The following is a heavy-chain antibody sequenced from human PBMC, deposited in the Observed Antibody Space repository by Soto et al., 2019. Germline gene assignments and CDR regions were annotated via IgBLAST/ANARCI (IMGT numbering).Heavy chain of an antibody. CDR3: ARRGGSSSGYYYYAMDV. D-gene: IGHD6-6*01. CDR1: SDSMNSGGYY. V-gene: IGHV4-31*03. CDR2: IYSNGDT. J-gene: IGHJ6*02. Sequence: SETLSLTCSVSSDSMNSGGYYWSWIRQHPGKGLEWIGYIYSNGDTYYNPSLKSRVTISVDTSKNQFSLNLTSVTAADAAVYYCARRGGSSSGYYYYAMDVWGQGTTVTVSS.